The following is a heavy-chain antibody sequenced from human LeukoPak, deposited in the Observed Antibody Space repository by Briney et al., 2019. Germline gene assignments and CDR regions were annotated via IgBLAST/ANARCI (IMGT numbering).Heavy chain of an antibody. J-gene: IGHJ4*02. D-gene: IGHD5-24*01. Sequence: SETLSLTCTVSGGSISSYYWSWIRQPPGKGLEWIGYIYYSGSTNYNPSLKSRVTISVDTSKSQFSLKLSSVTAADTAVYYCARGQDGYNPNFFDYWGQGTLVTVSS. CDR3: ARGQDGYNPNFFDY. V-gene: IGHV4-59*01. CDR1: GGSISSYY. CDR2: IYYSGST.